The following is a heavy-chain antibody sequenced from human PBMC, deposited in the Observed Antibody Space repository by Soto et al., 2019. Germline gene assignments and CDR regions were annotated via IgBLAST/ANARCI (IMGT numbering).Heavy chain of an antibody. CDR2: IYYSGST. D-gene: IGHD1-26*01. V-gene: IGHV4-61*01. CDR1: DGSSGGGSYY. J-gene: IGHJ5*02. CDR3: ARERWDLMTRFDP. Sequence: ILSHTSSVSDGSSGGGSYYWSRKKQPPGKGLEWIGYIYYSGSTNYNPSLKSRVTISVDTSKNQFSLKLSSVTAADTAVYYCARERWDLMTRFDPWGQGILVSVSS.